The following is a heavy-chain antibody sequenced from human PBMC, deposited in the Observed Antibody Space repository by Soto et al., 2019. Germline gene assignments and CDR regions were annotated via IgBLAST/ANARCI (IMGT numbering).Heavy chain of an antibody. D-gene: IGHD3-16*01. CDR3: ARDNDYVWGSYFDY. CDR1: GFTFSSYA. J-gene: IGHJ4*02. V-gene: IGHV3-30-3*01. CDR2: ISYDGSNK. Sequence: QVQLVESGGGVVQPGRSLRLSCAASGFTFSSYAMHWVRQAPGKGLEWVAVISYDGSNKYYADSVKGRFTISRDNSKNTLYLQMNSLRAEDTAVYYCARDNDYVWGSYFDYWGQGTLVTVSS.